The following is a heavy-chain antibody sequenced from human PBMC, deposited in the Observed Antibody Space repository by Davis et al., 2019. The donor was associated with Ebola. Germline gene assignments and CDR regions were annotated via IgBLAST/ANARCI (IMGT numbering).Heavy chain of an antibody. D-gene: IGHD1-7*01. V-gene: IGHV3-48*03. CDR3: ARGGGMGLPNGMDV. CDR2: ISSSGNTI. Sequence: PGGSLRLSCAAPGFTFSSYEMNWVRQAPGKGLEWVSYISSSGNTIYYADSVKGRFTISRDNAKNSLYLQMNSLRAEDTAVYNCARGGGMGLPNGMDVWGQGTTVTVSS. J-gene: IGHJ6*02. CDR1: GFTFSSYE.